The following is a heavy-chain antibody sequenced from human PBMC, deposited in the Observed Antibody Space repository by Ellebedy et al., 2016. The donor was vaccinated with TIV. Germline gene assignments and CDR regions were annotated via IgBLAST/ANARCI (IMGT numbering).Heavy chain of an antibody. V-gene: IGHV3-23*01. Sequence: PGGSLRLSCVASGFTFTTSGMSRVRQAPGKGLEWVSGMSGGSVVAYYADSVKGRFPFSRDNSKNTLYLQMNNLRVEDTAIYYCVRGTVAPDYWGQGTLVTVSS. CDR1: GFTFTTSG. J-gene: IGHJ4*02. CDR3: VRGTVAPDY. CDR2: MSGGSVVA. D-gene: IGHD4-11*01.